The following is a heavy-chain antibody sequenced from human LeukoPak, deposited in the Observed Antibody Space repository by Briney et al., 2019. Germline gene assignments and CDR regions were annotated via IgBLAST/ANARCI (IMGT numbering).Heavy chain of an antibody. J-gene: IGHJ4*02. CDR2: INAGNGNT. CDR1: GYTFTSYA. CDR3: ARGSGWYTVDY. Sequence: ASVTVSCKASGYTFTSYAMHWVRQAPGQRLEWMGWINAGNGNTKYSQKFQGRVTITRDTSASTAYMELSSLRSEDTAVYYCARGSGWYTVDYWGQGTLVTVSS. D-gene: IGHD6-19*01. V-gene: IGHV1-3*01.